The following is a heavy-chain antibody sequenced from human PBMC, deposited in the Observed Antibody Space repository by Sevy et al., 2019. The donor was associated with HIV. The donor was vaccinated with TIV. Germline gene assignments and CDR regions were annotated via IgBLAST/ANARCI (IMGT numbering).Heavy chain of an antibody. CDR2: IRSEGDGGTT. J-gene: IGHJ4*02. CDR1: GFTFSDAW. Sequence: GGSLRLSCATSGFTFSDAWLSWVRQAPGKGMEWVGRIRSEGDGGTTEYAAPVKGRFTITRDDSKNMLYVQMNSLKAEDAGVYYCTKEGADWGPGTRVTVSS. V-gene: IGHV3-15*01. CDR3: TKEGAD.